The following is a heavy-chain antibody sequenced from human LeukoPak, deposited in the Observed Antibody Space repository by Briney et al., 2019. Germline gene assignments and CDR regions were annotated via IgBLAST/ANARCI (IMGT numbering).Heavy chain of an antibody. CDR2: ISVRSNYR. Sequence: PWVSLRLSCAASGFTFSNYNKNWVRQAPGLGLKWVSSISVRSNYRNYADSVKGRFTISRDNAKNSLYLQMNSLRAEDTAVYYCAELGITMIGGVWGKGTTVTISS. D-gene: IGHD3-10*02. J-gene: IGHJ6*04. V-gene: IGHV3-21*01. CDR3: AELGITMIGGV. CDR1: GFTFSNYN.